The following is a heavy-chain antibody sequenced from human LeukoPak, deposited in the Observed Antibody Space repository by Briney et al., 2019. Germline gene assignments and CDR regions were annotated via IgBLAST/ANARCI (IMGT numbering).Heavy chain of an antibody. Sequence: SETLSLTCTVSGGSISSYYWSWIRQPPGKGLEWIGYIYYSGSPNYYPSLKSRVTISVDTSENQFSLKLSSVTAADTAVYYCARGEITSGGVIVVFDSWGQGTLVTVSS. D-gene: IGHD3-16*02. J-gene: IGHJ4*02. CDR3: ARGEITSGGVIVVFDS. CDR1: GGSISSYY. CDR2: IYYSGSP. V-gene: IGHV4-59*08.